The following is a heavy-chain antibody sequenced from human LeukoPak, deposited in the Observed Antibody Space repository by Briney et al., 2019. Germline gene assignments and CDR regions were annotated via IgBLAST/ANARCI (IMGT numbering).Heavy chain of an antibody. CDR1: GGSISSGGYY. CDR2: IYYSGTT. Sequence: SETLSLTCTVSGGSISSGGYYWSWIRQHPGKGLEWIGYIYYSGTTYYNPSPKSRVTISVNTSKNQFSLKLSSVTAADTAVYYCARDIAGRGYFDYWGQGTLVTVSS. CDR3: ARDIAGRGYFDY. D-gene: IGHD2-15*01. V-gene: IGHV4-31*03. J-gene: IGHJ4*02.